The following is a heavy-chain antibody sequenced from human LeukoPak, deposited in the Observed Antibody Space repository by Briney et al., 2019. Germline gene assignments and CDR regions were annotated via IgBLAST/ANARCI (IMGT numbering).Heavy chain of an antibody. CDR1: GGTFSKYT. CDR2: ITPLFGTA. Sequence: SVKVSCKASGGTFSKYTISWVRQRPGQGLEWMGGITPLFGTANYAQKFQGRVTITADESASTAYMELSSLRSEDTAVYYCARGRGAVAEYYFDYWGQGTLVTVSS. D-gene: IGHD6-19*01. CDR3: ARGRGAVAEYYFDY. V-gene: IGHV1-69*13. J-gene: IGHJ4*02.